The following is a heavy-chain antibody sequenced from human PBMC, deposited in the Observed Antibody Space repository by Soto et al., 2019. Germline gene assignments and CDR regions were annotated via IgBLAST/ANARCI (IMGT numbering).Heavy chain of an antibody. CDR1: GVPISTYY. CDR2: NYHSGTT. CDR3: VREAYIGERHAIDH. J-gene: IGHJ1*01. D-gene: IGHD1-1*01. Sequence: SETLSLTCAVSGVPISTYYWSWIRQPPGKGLEWIGYNYHSGTTNYNPSLKSRVTISVDTSKNQFSLRLTSVTAADTAIYYCVREAYIGERHAIDHWGQCTPVTV. V-gene: IGHV4-59*01.